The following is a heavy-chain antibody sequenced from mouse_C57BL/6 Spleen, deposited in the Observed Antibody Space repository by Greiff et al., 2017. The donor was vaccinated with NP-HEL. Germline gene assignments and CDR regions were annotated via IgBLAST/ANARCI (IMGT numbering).Heavy chain of an antibody. Sequence: EVQLQQSGPELVKPGASVKISCKASGYTFTDYYMNWVKQSPGKSLEWIGDINPNNGGTSYNQKFKGKATLTVDKSSSTAYMELRSLTSEDSAVYYCAYYYAMDCWGQGTSVTVSS. V-gene: IGHV1-26*01. CDR1: GYTFTDYY. CDR2: INPNNGGT. CDR3: AYYYAMDC. J-gene: IGHJ4*01.